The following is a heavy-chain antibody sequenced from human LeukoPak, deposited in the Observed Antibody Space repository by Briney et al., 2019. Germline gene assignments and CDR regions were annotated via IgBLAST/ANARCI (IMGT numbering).Heavy chain of an antibody. D-gene: IGHD6-13*01. J-gene: IGHJ5*02. V-gene: IGHV3-23*01. Sequence: GGSLRLSCAASGFTFSSYAMSWVRQAPGKGLEWVSAISGSGGSTYYADSVKGRFTISRDNSKNTLYLQMNSLGAEDTAVYYCAKDADSSSWYLFPFDPWGQGTLVTVSS. CDR2: ISGSGGST. CDR3: AKDADSSSWYLFPFDP. CDR1: GFTFSSYA.